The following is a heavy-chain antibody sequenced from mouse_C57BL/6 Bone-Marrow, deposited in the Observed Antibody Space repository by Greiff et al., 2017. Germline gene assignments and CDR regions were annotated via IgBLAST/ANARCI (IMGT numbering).Heavy chain of an antibody. CDR1: GYSITSDY. D-gene: IGHD1-1*01. Sequence: EVLLVESGPGLAKPSQTLSLTCSVTGYSITSDYWNWFRKFPGNKLEYMGYISYSGSTYYNPSLKSRISITRDTSKNQYYVQLNAVTTEDTATYYCARSLISTVVPYFDYWGQGTSLTVSS. J-gene: IGHJ2*02. CDR3: ARSLISTVVPYFDY. CDR2: ISYSGST. V-gene: IGHV3-8*01.